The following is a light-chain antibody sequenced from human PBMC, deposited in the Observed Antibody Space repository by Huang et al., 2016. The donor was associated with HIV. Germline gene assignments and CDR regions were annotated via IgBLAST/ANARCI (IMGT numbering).Light chain of an antibody. J-gene: IGKJ3*01. CDR3: QQLNSYPPT. V-gene: IGKV1-9*01. CDR2: AAS. Sequence: IQLTQSPSSLSASLGDRVTITCRASQGISSYLAWYQQKPGKAPKLLIYAASTLQSGVPSRFSGSGSGTDFTLTISSLQPEDFATYYCQQLNSYPPTFGPGTKVDIK. CDR1: QGISSY.